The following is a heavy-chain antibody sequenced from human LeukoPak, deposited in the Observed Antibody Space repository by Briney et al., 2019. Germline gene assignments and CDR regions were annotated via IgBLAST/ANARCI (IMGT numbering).Heavy chain of an antibody. J-gene: IGHJ4*02. CDR1: GFTFSSYA. V-gene: IGHV3-64*01. Sequence: GGSLRLSCAASGFTFSSYAMHWVRQAPGKGLEYVSAISSNGGSTYYANSVKGRFTISRDNSKNTLYLQMGSLGAEDMAVYYCARDRQKDIVVVPAAIYYWGQGTLVTVSS. CDR3: ARDRQKDIVVVPAAIYY. D-gene: IGHD2-2*02. CDR2: ISSNGGST.